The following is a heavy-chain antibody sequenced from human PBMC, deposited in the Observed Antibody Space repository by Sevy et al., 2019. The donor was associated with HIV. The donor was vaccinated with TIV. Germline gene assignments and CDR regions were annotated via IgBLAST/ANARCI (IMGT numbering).Heavy chain of an antibody. CDR1: GGSISSVNW. J-gene: IGHJ5*02. CDR2: IYHSGYT. D-gene: IGHD3-16*01. CDR3: ARGGETPRGFDP. Sequence: SETLSLTCAVSGGSISSVNWWHWVRQPPGKGLEWIGEIYHSGYTNYNPSLKSRVTISLDNSKNQFSLKLSFVTAADTAVYYCARGGETPRGFDPWGQGSLVTVSS. V-gene: IGHV4-4*02.